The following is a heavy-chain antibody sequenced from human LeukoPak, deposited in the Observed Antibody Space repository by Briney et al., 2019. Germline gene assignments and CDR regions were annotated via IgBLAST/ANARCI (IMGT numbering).Heavy chain of an antibody. CDR3: VEGGQWLAFDY. J-gene: IGHJ4*02. CDR1: GGSINAYY. V-gene: IGHV4-59*03. Sequence: SETLSLTCTVSGGSINAYYWSWIRQPPGKGLEWIGYIHYSGTTEYNPSLKSRVTISIDTSKNQFSLKLTSVTAADTAVYYCVEGGQWLAFDYWGQGTLVTDSS. D-gene: IGHD6-19*01. CDR2: IHYSGTT.